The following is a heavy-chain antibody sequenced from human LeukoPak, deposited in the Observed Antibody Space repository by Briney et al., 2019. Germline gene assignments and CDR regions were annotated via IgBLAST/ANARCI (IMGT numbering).Heavy chain of an antibody. J-gene: IGHJ5*02. D-gene: IGHD2-15*01. CDR1: GGTYSSYA. CDR3: ARDWGVVVVAATGNWFDP. V-gene: IGHV1-69*10. CDR2: IIPIFGIA. Sequence: ASVTVSCKASGGTYSSYAISWVRQAPGQALEWVGGIIPIFGIANYAQKFQGRVTITADKSTSTAYMELSSLRSEDTAVYYCARDWGVVVVAATGNWFDPWGQGTLVTVSS.